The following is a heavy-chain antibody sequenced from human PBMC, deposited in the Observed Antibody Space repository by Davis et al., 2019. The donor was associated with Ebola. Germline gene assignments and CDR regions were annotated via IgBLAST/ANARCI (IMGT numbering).Heavy chain of an antibody. Sequence: PGGSLRLSCAASGFTFSSYSMNWVRQAPGKGLEWVSYISSSSTMYYADSVKGRFTISRDNTKNSLFLQMNSLRAEDTALYYCARRGANGYYFDSWGQGTLATVSS. D-gene: IGHD1-1*01. V-gene: IGHV3-48*04. CDR2: ISSSSTM. CDR3: ARRGANGYYFDS. J-gene: IGHJ4*02. CDR1: GFTFSSYS.